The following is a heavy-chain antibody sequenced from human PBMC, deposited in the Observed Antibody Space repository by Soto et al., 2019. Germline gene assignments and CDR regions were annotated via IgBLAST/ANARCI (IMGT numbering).Heavy chain of an antibody. CDR1: GGSISSYY. V-gene: IGHV4-59*01. Sequence: QVQLQESGPGLVKPSETLSLTCTVSGGSISSYYWSWIRQPPGKGLEWIGYIDYSGSTNYNPSLKSRVTISVDTSKNQFSLKLSSVTAADTAVYYCARSYGGHFDYWGQGTLVTVSS. CDR3: ARSYGGHFDY. D-gene: IGHD3-10*01. CDR2: IDYSGST. J-gene: IGHJ4*02.